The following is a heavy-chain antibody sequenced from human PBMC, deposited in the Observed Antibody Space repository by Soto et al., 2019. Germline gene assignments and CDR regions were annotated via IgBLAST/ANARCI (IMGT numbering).Heavy chain of an antibody. Sequence: EVQVLESGGGLVQPGGSLRLSCAASGFTFSRYGMNWVRQAPGKGLEWVSGVRSDGDTTYNADSVKGRFTVSRDNFRNTVDLQMINLRVEDTAVYYCAKGKGVGATPDGANCWGQGTLVTVSS. J-gene: IGHJ4*02. D-gene: IGHD1-26*01. CDR2: VRSDGDTT. V-gene: IGHV3-23*01. CDR3: AKGKGVGATPDGANC. CDR1: GFTFSRYG.